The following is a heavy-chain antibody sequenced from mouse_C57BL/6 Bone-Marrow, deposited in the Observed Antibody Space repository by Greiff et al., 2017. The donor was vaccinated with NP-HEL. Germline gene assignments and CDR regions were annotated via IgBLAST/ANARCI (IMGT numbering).Heavy chain of an antibody. D-gene: IGHD1-1*01. CDR1: GYTFTSYT. Sequence: QVQLQQSGAELARPGASVKMSCKASGYTFTSYTMHWVKQRPGQGLEWIGYINPSSGYTKYNQKVKDKATLTADKSSNTAYMKLSSLTSEDSAVYYCAREGYYYGSWYFDVWGTGTTVTVSS. J-gene: IGHJ1*03. V-gene: IGHV1-4*01. CDR2: INPSSGYT. CDR3: AREGYYYGSWYFDV.